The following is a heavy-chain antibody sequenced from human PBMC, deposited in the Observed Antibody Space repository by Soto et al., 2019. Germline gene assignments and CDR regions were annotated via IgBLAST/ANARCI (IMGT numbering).Heavy chain of an antibody. D-gene: IGHD4-17*01. CDR3: ARHGERTIRSLTWFDP. J-gene: IGHJ5*02. CDR2: IYYSGST. V-gene: IGHV4-59*04. Sequence: SETLSLTCTVSGGSISSYYWSWIRQPPGKGLEWIGYIYYSGSTYYNPSLKSRVTISVDTSKNQFSLKLSSVTAADTAMYYCARHGERTIRSLTWFDPWGQGTLVTVSS. CDR1: GGSISSYY.